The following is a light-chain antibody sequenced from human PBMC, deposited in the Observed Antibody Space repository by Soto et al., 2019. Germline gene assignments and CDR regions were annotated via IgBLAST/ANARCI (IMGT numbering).Light chain of an antibody. Sequence: DILLTQSPLSLPVTPGETASISCRSSQSILHSNGFHYLDWYLQKPGQSPTLLIYLGSNRASGVPDRFSGSGSGTDFTLTISSVEADDVGVYYCMQAVHTPFTFGPGTKVDIK. V-gene: IGKV2-28*01. J-gene: IGKJ3*01. CDR1: QSILHSNGFHY. CDR3: MQAVHTPFT. CDR2: LGS.